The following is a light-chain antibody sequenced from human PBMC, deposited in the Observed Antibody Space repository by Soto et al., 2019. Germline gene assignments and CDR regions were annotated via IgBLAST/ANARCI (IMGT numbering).Light chain of an antibody. CDR2: GTS. CDR3: QQYGSSSWT. CDR1: QSVSSSY. J-gene: IGKJ1*01. Sequence: ESVLTQSPGTLSLSPGERATLSCRAIQSVSSSYLAGYQQKPVQAPRLLIYGTSSRATAIPDRFSGRGSGTDFTLSISRLEPEDFAVYYCQQYGSSSWTFGQVTKVEIK. V-gene: IGKV3-20*01.